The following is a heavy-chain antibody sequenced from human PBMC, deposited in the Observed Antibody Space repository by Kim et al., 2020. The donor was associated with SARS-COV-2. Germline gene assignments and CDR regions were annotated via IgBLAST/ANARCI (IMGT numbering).Heavy chain of an antibody. CDR3: ARGSGSYYNRESPLDY. V-gene: IGHV4-31*03. Sequence: SETLSLTCTVYGGSISSGGYYWSWIRQHPGKGLEWIGYIYYSGSTYYNPSLKSRVTISVDTSKNQFSLKLSSVTAADTAVYYCARGSGSYYNRESPLDYWGQGTLVTVSS. D-gene: IGHD3-10*01. J-gene: IGHJ4*02. CDR1: GGSISSGGYY. CDR2: IYYSGST.